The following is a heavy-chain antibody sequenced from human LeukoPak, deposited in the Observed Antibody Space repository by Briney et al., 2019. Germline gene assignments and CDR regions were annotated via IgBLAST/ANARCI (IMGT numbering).Heavy chain of an antibody. V-gene: IGHV4-59*01. J-gene: IGHJ4*02. CDR3: AKGRSSSSGLDY. CDR2: IYYSGST. Sequence: SETLSLTCTVSGGSISSYYRSWIRQPPGKGLEWIGYIYYSGSTNYNPSLKSRVTISVDTSKNQFSLKLSSVTAADTAVYYCAKGRSSSSGLDYWGQGTLVTVSS. CDR1: GGSISSYY. D-gene: IGHD6-6*01.